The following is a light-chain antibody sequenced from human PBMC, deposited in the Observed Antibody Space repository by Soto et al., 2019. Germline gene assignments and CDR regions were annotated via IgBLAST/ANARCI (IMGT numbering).Light chain of an antibody. CDR3: QSYDSSNHEVV. V-gene: IGLV6-57*02. Sequence: NFMLTQPHSVSASPGKTVTISCTGSSGSIASNYVQWYQQRPGSAPTTVIYEDNQRPSGVPARFSGSIDSSSNSASLTISGLKTEDEADYYCQSYDSSNHEVVFGGGTKLTVL. CDR1: SGSIASNY. CDR2: EDN. J-gene: IGLJ2*01.